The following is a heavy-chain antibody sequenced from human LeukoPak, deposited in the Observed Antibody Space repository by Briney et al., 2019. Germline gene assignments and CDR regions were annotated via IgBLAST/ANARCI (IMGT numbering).Heavy chain of an antibody. D-gene: IGHD2-21*02. J-gene: IGHJ3*02. Sequence: SETLSLTRTVSGGSISTYYWSWIRQPPGKGLEWIGYIYYSGSTNYNPSLKSRVTISVDTSKNQFSLNLNSVTAADTAVYYCARATIYCGGDCYQGALDIWGQGTMVTVSS. CDR1: GGSISTYY. CDR2: IYYSGST. CDR3: ARATIYCGGDCYQGALDI. V-gene: IGHV4-59*01.